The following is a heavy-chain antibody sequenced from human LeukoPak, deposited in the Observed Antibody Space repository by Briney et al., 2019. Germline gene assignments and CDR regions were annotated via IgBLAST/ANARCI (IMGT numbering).Heavy chain of an antibody. CDR2: IKQDGSEK. J-gene: IGHJ4*02. CDR1: GFTFSSYW. Sequence: PGGSLRLSCAASGFTFSSYWMSWVRQAPGKGLEWVANIKQDGSEKYYVDSVKGRFTISRDNAKNSLYLQMNSLRAEDTAVYYCARVAGRLWFGELRHDYYFDYWGQGTLVTVSS. D-gene: IGHD3-10*01. V-gene: IGHV3-7*01. CDR3: ARVAGRLWFGELRHDYYFDY.